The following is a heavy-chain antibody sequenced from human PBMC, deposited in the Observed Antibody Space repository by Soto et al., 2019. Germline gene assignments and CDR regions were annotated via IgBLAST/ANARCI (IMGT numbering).Heavy chain of an antibody. CDR1: GFTVSSNY. Sequence: EVQLVESGGGLIQPGGSLRLSCAASGFTVSSNYMSWVRQAPGKGLEWVSVIYSGGSTYYADSVKGRFTISRDNSKNTLYLQMNSLRAEDTALYYCARDRVESGYPEYFHHRGQGNLVTASS. CDR2: IYSGGST. CDR3: ARDRVESGYPEYFHH. D-gene: IGHD3-22*01. J-gene: IGHJ1*01. V-gene: IGHV3-53*01.